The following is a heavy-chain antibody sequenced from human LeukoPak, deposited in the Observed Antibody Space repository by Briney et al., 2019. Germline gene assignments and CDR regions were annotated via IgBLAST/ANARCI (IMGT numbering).Heavy chain of an antibody. CDR2: SYHSGSS. J-gene: IGHJ4*02. CDR1: RYSLSRGFY. CDR3: ARDYCDSSGPPRAFDY. V-gene: IGHV4-38-2*02. Sequence: PSEALSVTCADSRYSLSRGFYWGWVRRPPGKGLGWCGSSYHSGSSCYNPSIKSRVTISVDTPKNQFSLKLSSVTAADTAGYYCARDYCDSSGPPRAFDYWGQGTRVTVSS. D-gene: IGHD3-22*01.